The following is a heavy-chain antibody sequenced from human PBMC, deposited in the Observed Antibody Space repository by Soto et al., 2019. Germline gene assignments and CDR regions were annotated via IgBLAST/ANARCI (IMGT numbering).Heavy chain of an antibody. J-gene: IGHJ1*01. V-gene: IGHV3-23*01. CDR3: AKQWVSTSWSGCGY. D-gene: IGHD6-13*01. CDR1: GFTFSSYA. Sequence: EVQLLESGGGLVQPGGSLRLSCTASGFTFSSYAMSWVRQAPGKGLEWVSVISVGGGSTYYADSARGRLTISRDNSTNTLYLQMHSLRTEETAGYCCAKQWVSTSWSGCGYWGPGTLVTGSS. CDR2: ISVGGGST.